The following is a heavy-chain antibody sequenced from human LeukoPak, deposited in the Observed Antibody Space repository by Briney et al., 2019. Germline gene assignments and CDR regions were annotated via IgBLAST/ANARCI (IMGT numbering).Heavy chain of an antibody. CDR3: ARVGTMIVPLRDAFDI. V-gene: IGHV4-59*01. J-gene: IGHJ3*02. CDR2: IYYSGST. D-gene: IGHD3-22*01. Sequence: PSETLSLTCTVSGGSISSYYWSWIRQPPGKGLEWIGYIYYSGSTNYNPSLKSRVTISVDTSKNQFSLKLSSVTAADTAVYYCARVGTMIVPLRDAFDIWGQGTMVTVSS. CDR1: GGSISSYY.